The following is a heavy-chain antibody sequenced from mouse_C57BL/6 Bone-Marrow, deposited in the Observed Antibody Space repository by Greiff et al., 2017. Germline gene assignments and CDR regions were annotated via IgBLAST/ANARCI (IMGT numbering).Heavy chain of an antibody. CDR1: GYTFTSYW. Sequence: VQLQQPGAELVKPGASVKLSCKASGYTFTSYWMHWVKQRPGRGLEWIGRIDPNSGGTKYNEKFKSKATLTVDTPSSTAYMQLSSLTSEDSAVYYCARGTVGATDYAMDDWGQGTSVTVSA. V-gene: IGHV1-72*01. CDR2: IDPNSGGT. D-gene: IGHD1-1*01. CDR3: ARGTVGATDYAMDD. J-gene: IGHJ4*01.